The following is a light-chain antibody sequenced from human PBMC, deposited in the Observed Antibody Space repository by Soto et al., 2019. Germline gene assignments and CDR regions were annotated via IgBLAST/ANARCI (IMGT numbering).Light chain of an antibody. J-gene: IGLJ1*01. CDR2: EVT. V-gene: IGLV2-14*01. CDR3: SSYTSSSSYV. CDR1: RRDVGGYNY. Sequence: QSVLTQPASVSGSPGQSITISCTGTRRDVGGYNYVSWYQQYPGKSPKLLIYEVTHRPSGASNRFSGSKSGNTASLTISGLQAEDEADYYCSSYTSSSSYVFGTGTKVTVL.